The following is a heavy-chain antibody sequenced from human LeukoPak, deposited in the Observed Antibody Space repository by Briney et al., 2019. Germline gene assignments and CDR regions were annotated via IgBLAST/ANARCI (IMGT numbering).Heavy chain of an antibody. V-gene: IGHV4-59*01. CDR2: IYYSGST. CDR3: ARDDIGYCSSTSCSHYFDY. J-gene: IGHJ4*02. D-gene: IGHD2-2*01. CDR1: GGSISSYY. Sequence: SETLSLTCTVPGGSISSYYWSWIRQPPGKGLEWIGYIYYSGSTNYNPSLKSRVTISVDTSENQFSLKLSSVTAADTAVYYCARDDIGYCSSTSCSHYFDYWGQGTLVTVSS.